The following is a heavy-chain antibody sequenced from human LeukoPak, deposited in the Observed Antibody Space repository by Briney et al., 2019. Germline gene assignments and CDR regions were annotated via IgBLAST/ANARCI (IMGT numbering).Heavy chain of an antibody. CDR1: GFTFNTYW. V-gene: IGHV3-7*01. D-gene: IGHD3-10*01. J-gene: IGHJ4*02. CDR3: ARDTSGGIGY. Sequence: GGSLRLSCAASGFTFNTYWMTWVRQAPGKGLEWVANIKHDGSEEYYVDSVKGRFTISRDNAKNSLYLQMNSPRVEDTAVYYCARDTSGGIGYWAQGTLVTVSS. CDR2: IKHDGSEE.